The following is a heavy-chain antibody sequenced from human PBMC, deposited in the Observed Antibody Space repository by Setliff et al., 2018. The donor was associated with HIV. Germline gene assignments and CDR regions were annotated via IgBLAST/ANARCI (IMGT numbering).Heavy chain of an antibody. CDR3: ARGTGSYGSDY. CDR2: IWTSGST. D-gene: IGHD5-18*01. CDR1: GGSISSGSYY. V-gene: IGHV4-61*02. J-gene: IGHJ4*02. Sequence: SETLSLTCTVSGGSISSGSYYWSWIRHPAGKLLEWIGRIWTSGSTNYNPSLKSRVTISVDTSKNQFSLKLSSVTAADTAVYYCARGTGSYGSDYWGQGTLVTGSA.